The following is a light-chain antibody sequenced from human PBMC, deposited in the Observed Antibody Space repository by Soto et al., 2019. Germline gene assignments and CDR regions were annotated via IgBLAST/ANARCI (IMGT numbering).Light chain of an antibody. V-gene: IGKV1-5*03. CDR2: KAS. Sequence: DIQMTQSPSTPSGSVGDRVTITCRASQTISSWLAWYQQKPGKAPKLLIYKASTLKSGVPSRFSGSGSGTEFTLTISSLQPDDFATYVCQQYVKYPVTFGQGTKVDIK. CDR3: QQYVKYPVT. CDR1: QTISSW. J-gene: IGKJ1*01.